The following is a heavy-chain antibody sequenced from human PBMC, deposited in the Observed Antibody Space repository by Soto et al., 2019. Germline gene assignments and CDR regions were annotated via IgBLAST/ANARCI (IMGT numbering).Heavy chain of an antibody. CDR2: IYYSGST. V-gene: IGHV4-59*08. D-gene: IGHD6-13*01. J-gene: IGHJ4*02. CDR3: ARHGPIAAAGTVFDY. CDR1: GGSISSYY. Sequence: QVQLQESGPGLVKPSETLSLTCTVSGGSISSYYWSWIRQPPGKGLEWIGYIYYSGSTNSNPSHTSRVTISVDTAKNQFSLKLSSVTAAATAVYYWARHGPIAAAGTVFDYWGQGTLVTVSS.